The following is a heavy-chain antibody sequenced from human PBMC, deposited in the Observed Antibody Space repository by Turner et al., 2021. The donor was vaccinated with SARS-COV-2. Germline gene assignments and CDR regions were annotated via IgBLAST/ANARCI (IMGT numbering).Heavy chain of an antibody. D-gene: IGHD6-13*01. V-gene: IGHV3-9*01. Sequence: EVQLVESGGGLVQSGGSLRLPCAASGFTFDDYSLHWVRQAPGKGLEWVAGINWNSRAIGYADSVKGRFTISRDNAKNSLYLQMNSLRAEDTALYYCAKTRATAATPAATANGMDVWGQGTTVTVSS. CDR2: INWNSRAI. CDR3: AKTRATAATPAATANGMDV. J-gene: IGHJ6*02. CDR1: GFTFDDYS.